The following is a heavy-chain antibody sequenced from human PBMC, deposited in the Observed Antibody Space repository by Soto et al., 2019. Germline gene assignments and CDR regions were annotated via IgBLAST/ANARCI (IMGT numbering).Heavy chain of an antibody. CDR2: INHSGST. Sequence: QVHLQQWGAGLLKPSETLSLTCAVYGGSFSGYYWSWFRQPPGKGLEWSGEINHSGSTKYNPSLEIRVTISVDPSKNQFSLKLSSVTAADTAVYYCASKHFFSALFGVVTTHFDYWSQGTLVSVSS. D-gene: IGHD3-3*01. CDR1: GGSFSGYY. J-gene: IGHJ4*02. V-gene: IGHV4-34*01. CDR3: ASKHFFSALFGVVTTHFDY.